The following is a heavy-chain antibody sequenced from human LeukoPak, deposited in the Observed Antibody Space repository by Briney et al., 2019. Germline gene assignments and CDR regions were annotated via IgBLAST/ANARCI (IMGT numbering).Heavy chain of an antibody. Sequence: PSETLSLTCAVYGGSFSGYYWSWIRQPPGKGLEWIGEINHSGSTNYNPSLKSRVTISVDTSKNQFSLKLSSVTAADTAVYYCARGFISVAGTPRYFDYWGQGTLVTVSS. CDR3: ARGFISVAGTPRYFDY. D-gene: IGHD6-19*01. CDR2: INHSGST. J-gene: IGHJ4*02. CDR1: GGSFSGYY. V-gene: IGHV4-34*01.